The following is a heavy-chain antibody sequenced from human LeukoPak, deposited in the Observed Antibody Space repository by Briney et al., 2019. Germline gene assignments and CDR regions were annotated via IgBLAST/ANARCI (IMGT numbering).Heavy chain of an antibody. CDR3: ARGPGRGYSGYDSHVPLFDY. CDR2: INTNTGNP. D-gene: IGHD5-12*01. V-gene: IGHV7-4-1*02. CDR1: GYTFTSYA. J-gene: IGHJ4*02. Sequence: ASVKVSCKASGYTFTSYAMNWVRRAPGQGLEWMGWINTNTGNPTYAQGFTGRFVFSLDTSVSTAYLQISSLKAEDTAVYYCARGPGRGYSGYDSHVPLFDYWGQGTLVTVSS.